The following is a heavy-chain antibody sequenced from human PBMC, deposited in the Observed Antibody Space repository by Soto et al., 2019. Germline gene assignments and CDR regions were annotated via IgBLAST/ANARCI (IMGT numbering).Heavy chain of an antibody. CDR1: GGSISSGGYY. J-gene: IGHJ5*02. Sequence: PSETLSLTCTVSGGSISSGGYYWSWIRQHPGKGLEWIGYIYYSGSTYYNPSLKSRVTISVDTSKNQFSLKLSSVTAADTAVYYCARRAYYYVSGSYTWFDPWGQGTLVTVSS. CDR2: IYYSGST. V-gene: IGHV4-31*03. CDR3: ARRAYYYVSGSYTWFDP. D-gene: IGHD3-10*01.